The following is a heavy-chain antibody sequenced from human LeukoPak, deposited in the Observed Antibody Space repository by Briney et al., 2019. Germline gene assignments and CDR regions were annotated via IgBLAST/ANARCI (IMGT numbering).Heavy chain of an antibody. CDR2: TYYGGTT. D-gene: IGHD5-24*01. J-gene: IGHJ4*02. CDR1: GASVTGTY. CDR3: ARLGLYDGYTHDS. V-gene: IGHV4-59*08. Sequence: PSETLSLTCSVSGASVTGTYWSWVRQAPGKGLEWIAYTYYGGTTEYNPSLKSRATISVDTSKNHFSLDLRSVTAADTAVYFCARLGLYDGYTHDSWGQGTLVTVSS.